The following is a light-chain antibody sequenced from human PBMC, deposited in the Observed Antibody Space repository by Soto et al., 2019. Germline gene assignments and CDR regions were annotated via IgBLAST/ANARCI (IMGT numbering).Light chain of an antibody. Sequence: EIVLTQSPGTLSLSPGERATLSCRASQSVNNNYLAWYQQKPGQATRLLIFAASSRATGIPDRFSGSGSGTDFTLTISRMEPEDCAVYFCQQYGRSPRTFGQGTKVDIK. J-gene: IGKJ1*01. V-gene: IGKV3-20*01. CDR1: QSVNNNY. CDR2: AAS. CDR3: QQYGRSPRT.